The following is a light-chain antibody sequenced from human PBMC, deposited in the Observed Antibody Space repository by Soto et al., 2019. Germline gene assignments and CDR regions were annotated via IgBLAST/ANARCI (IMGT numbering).Light chain of an antibody. J-gene: IGKJ1*01. CDR2: AAS. CDR1: QSVSNN. V-gene: IGKV3D-15*01. Sequence: IVMTPSPATLSVSTGERATLSGRATQSVSNNLAWFQQKPGQAPRLLIYAASSRATGIPDRFSGSGSGTEFTLTISSLQSEDFAIYYCQQYSKWPRTFGRGTKV. CDR3: QQYSKWPRT.